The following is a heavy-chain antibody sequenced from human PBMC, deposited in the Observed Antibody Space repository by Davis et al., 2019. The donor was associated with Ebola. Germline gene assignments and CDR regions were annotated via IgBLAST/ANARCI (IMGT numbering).Heavy chain of an antibody. V-gene: IGHV4-61*01. Sequence: SETLSLTCAVSGGSISSSYYWSWIRQPPGKGLEWIGYIYYSGSTNYNPSLKSRVTISVDTSKNQFSLKLSSVTAADTAVYYCAKQYYYYYGMDLWGQGTTVTVSS. CDR2: IYYSGST. CDR3: AKQYYYYYGMDL. CDR1: GGSISSSYY. D-gene: IGHD1/OR15-1a*01. J-gene: IGHJ6*02.